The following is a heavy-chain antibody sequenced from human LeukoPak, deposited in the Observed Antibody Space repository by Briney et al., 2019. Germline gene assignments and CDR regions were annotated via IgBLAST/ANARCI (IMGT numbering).Heavy chain of an antibody. CDR2: ISASGSNI. J-gene: IGHJ4*02. CDR1: GFPFSSYS. D-gene: IGHD1-1*01. V-gene: IGHV3-48*01. CDR3: VRVKGTYFDF. Sequence: GGSLRLSCAASGFPFSSYSMNWIRQAPGKGLEWVSYISASGSNIYYLDSVKGRFTVSRDNAMNSLFLQMDRPRAEDTAVYYCVRVKGTYFDFWGRGTLVTVSS.